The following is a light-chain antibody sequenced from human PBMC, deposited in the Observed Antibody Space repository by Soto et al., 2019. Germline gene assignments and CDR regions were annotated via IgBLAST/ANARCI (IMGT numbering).Light chain of an antibody. CDR3: MQAIQTRFT. J-gene: IGKJ3*01. V-gene: IGKV2-28*01. CDR2: LGS. Sequence: DIVMTQSPLSLPVTPGEPASISCRSSQSLLHSNGYNYLDSYLQKPGQSPQLLIYLGSNRASGVPDRFSGSGSGTDFTLKISRVEAEDVGVYYCMQAIQTRFTFGPGTKVDIK. CDR1: QSLLHSNGYNY.